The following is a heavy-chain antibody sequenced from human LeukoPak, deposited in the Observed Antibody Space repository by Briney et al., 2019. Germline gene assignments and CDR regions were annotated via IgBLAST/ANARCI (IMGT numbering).Heavy chain of an antibody. J-gene: IGHJ5*02. Sequence: GGSLRLSCAASGFTFSSYSMNWVRQAPRKGLEWVSSISSSSSYVYYADSVKGRFTISRDNAKNSLYLQMNSLRAEDTAVYYCARKGYDSSGLRFDPWGQGTLVTVSS. CDR2: ISSSSSYV. D-gene: IGHD3-22*01. V-gene: IGHV3-21*01. CDR3: ARKGYDSSGLRFDP. CDR1: GFTFSSYS.